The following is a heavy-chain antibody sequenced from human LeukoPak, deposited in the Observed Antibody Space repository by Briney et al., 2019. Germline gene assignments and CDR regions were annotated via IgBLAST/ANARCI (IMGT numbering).Heavy chain of an antibody. CDR2: INQDGSEK. J-gene: IGHJ4*02. D-gene: IGHD5-24*01. V-gene: IGHV3-7*03. CDR1: AFTFSSYW. CDR3: AKELSEMATISPFDY. Sequence: SGGSLRLSCAASAFTFSSYWMSWVRQAPGKGLEWVAHINQDGSEKYYADSVKGRFTISRDNSKNALYLQMNSLRAEDTAVYYCAKELSEMATISPFDYWGQGTLVTVSS.